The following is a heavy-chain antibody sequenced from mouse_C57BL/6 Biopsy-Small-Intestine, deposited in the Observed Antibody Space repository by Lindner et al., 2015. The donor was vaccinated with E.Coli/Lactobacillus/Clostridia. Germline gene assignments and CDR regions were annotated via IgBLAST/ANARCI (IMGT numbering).Heavy chain of an antibody. Sequence: VQLQESGAELVRPGSSVKMSCKTSGYTFTSYGINWVKQRPGQGLEWIGYIYIGNGYTDYNEKFQGKATMTADTSSNTAYLHLSSLTSEDTAVYYCTTDWDYAMDYWGQGTSVTVSS. CDR1: GYTFTSYG. V-gene: IGHV1-58*01. J-gene: IGHJ4*01. CDR3: TTDWDYAMDY. D-gene: IGHD4-1*01. CDR2: IYIGNGYT.